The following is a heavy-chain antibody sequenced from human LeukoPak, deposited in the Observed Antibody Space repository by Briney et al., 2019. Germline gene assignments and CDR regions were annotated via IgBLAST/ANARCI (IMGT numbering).Heavy chain of an antibody. V-gene: IGHV1-2*02. D-gene: IGHD2-2*01. Sequence: ASVKVSCKASGYTFTGYYMHWVRQAPGQGLEWMGWINPNSGGTNYAQKFQGRVTMTRDTSISTAYMELSRLRSDDTAVYYCARLLRVDVVVPAAGWFDPWGQGTLVTVSS. CDR2: INPNSGGT. CDR1: GYTFTGYY. CDR3: ARLLRVDVVVPAAGWFDP. J-gene: IGHJ5*02.